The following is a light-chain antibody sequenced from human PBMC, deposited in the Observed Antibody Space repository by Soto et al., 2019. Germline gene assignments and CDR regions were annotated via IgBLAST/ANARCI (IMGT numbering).Light chain of an antibody. J-gene: IGLJ2*01. V-gene: IGLV2-14*01. CDR2: GVS. CDR3: SSYKTSSTVVV. CDR1: SSDIGGYNY. Sequence: QSVLTQPASVSGSPGQWITISCTGTSSDIGGYNYVSWYQQYPGKAPKLMIFGVSDRPSGVSNRFSGSKSGTTASLTISGLQAEDEADYYCSSYKTSSTVVVFGGGTKLTVL.